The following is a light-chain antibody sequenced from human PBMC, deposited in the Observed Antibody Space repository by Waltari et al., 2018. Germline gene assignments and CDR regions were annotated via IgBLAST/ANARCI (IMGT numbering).Light chain of an antibody. J-gene: IGLJ3*02. CDR1: SGHSSNV. CDR2: VNRDGSH. Sequence: QLVLTQSPSASASLGASVKLTCTLSSGHSSNVIAWLQQRPGKGQRSLMKVNRDGSHSKGDGVPDRFSGSSSGAERYLTISNLQSEDEADYFCQTGGHGTWVFGGGTTLTVL. V-gene: IGLV4-69*01. CDR3: QTGGHGTWV.